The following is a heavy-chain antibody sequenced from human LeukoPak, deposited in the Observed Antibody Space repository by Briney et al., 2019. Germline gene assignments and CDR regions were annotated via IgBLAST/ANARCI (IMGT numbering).Heavy chain of an antibody. V-gene: IGHV1-2*02. CDR1: GYTFTGYY. CDR2: INPNSGGT. J-gene: IGHJ6*02. Sequence: GASVKVSCKASGYTFTGYYMHWVRQAPGQGLEWMGWINPNSGGTNYAQKFQGRVTMTRDTSISTAYMELSRPRSDDTAVYYCARGAGATRSFYYYGMDVWGQGTTVTVSS. CDR3: ARGAGATRSFYYYGMDV. D-gene: IGHD1-26*01.